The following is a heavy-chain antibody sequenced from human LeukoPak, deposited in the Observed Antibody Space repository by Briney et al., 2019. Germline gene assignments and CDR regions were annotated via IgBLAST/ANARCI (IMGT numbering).Heavy chain of an antibody. Sequence: GGSLRLSCVGSGFTFSADSMNWVRQAPDKGLEWISYISRSGSTTYYGDSVKGRSTISRDNAKNSVFLQLNSLRDEDTAVYFCARDRPGKYYFDSWGQRALVIVSS. J-gene: IGHJ4*02. CDR1: GFTFSADS. D-gene: IGHD1-14*01. CDR2: ISRSGSTT. CDR3: ARDRPGKYYFDS. V-gene: IGHV3-48*02.